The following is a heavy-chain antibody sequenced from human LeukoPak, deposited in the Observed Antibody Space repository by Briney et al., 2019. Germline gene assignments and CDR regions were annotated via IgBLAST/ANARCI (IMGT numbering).Heavy chain of an antibody. CDR1: GGSMSGYY. V-gene: IGHV4-34*01. CDR3: ARVRYCSSTSCP. CDR2: INHSGST. D-gene: IGHD2-2*01. Sequence: SETLSLTCTVSGGSMSGYYWSWIRQPPGKGLEWIGEINHSGSTNYNPSLKSRVTISVDTSKNQFSLRLSSVTAADTAVYYCARVRYCSSTSCPWGQGTLVTVSS. J-gene: IGHJ4*02.